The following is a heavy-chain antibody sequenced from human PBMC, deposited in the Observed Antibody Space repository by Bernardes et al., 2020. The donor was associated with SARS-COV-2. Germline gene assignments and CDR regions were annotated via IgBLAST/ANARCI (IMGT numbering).Heavy chain of an antibody. CDR1: GYSFTNYW. J-gene: IGHJ6*02. V-gene: IGHV5-51*01. D-gene: IGHD5-18*01. CDR3: ARLLDTVILSGGMDV. CDR2: IYPGDSET. Sequence: GESLKISCKGSGYSFTNYWIGWVRQMPGKGLEWMGIIYPGDSETRYSPSFQGQVTISADKSISTAYLQWSSLKASDTAIYYCARLLDTVILSGGMDVWGQGTTVTVSS.